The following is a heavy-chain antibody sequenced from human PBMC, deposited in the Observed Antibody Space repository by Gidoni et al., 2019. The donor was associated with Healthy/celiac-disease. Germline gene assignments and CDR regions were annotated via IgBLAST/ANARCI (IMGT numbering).Heavy chain of an antibody. V-gene: IGHV3-7*01. CDR3: AREGYYYDSSGYYTHYFDY. D-gene: IGHD3-22*01. CDR1: GFPFSRYG. Sequence: VQLVESGGGLVQPGGSLRLSCAASGFPFSRYGMRWVRPGPGKGLEWVANIKQDGSEKYYVDSVKCRFTIARDNAKNSLYLQMNSLRAEDTAVYYCAREGYYYDSSGYYTHYFDYWGQGTLVTVSS. J-gene: IGHJ4*02. CDR2: IKQDGSEK.